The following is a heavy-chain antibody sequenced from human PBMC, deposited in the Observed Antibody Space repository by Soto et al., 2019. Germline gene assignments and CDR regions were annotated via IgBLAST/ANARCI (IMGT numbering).Heavy chain of an antibody. J-gene: IGHJ6*02. CDR1: GFTFSSYS. CDR3: ARDGQQQLAYYYYGMDV. D-gene: IGHD6-13*01. Sequence: PGGSLRLSCAASGFTFSSYSMNWVRQAPGKGLEWVSSISSSSSYIYYADSVKGRFTISRDNAKNSLYLQMNSLRAEDTAVYYCARDGQQQLAYYYYGMDVWGQGTTVTVSS. V-gene: IGHV3-21*01. CDR2: ISSSSSYI.